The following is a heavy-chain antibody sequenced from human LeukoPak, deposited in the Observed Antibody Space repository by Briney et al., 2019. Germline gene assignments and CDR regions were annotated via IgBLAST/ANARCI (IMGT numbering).Heavy chain of an antibody. CDR1: GGTFSSYA. J-gene: IGHJ4*02. CDR3: ARDATGTPASY. D-gene: IGHD1-1*01. CDR2: IIPIFGTA. V-gene: IGHV1-69*05. Sequence: ASVTVSCKASGGTFSSYAISWVRQAPGQGLEWMGGIIPIFGTANYAQKFQGRVTITTDESTSTAYMELSSLRSEDTAVYYCARDATGTPASYWGQGTLVTVSS.